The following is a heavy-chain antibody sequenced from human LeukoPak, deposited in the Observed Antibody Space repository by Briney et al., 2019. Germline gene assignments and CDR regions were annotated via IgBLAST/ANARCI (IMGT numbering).Heavy chain of an antibody. CDR2: IYYSGST. J-gene: IGHJ6*03. CDR1: GGSINSYY. V-gene: IGHV4-59*01. Sequence: SETLSLTCTVSGGSINSYYWSWIRQPPGKGLEWIGYIYYSGSTNYNPSLKSRVTISVDTSKNQFSLKLSSVTAADTAVYYCARETSQKGAHYMDVWGKGTTVTISS. D-gene: IGHD3-16*01. CDR3: ARETSQKGAHYMDV.